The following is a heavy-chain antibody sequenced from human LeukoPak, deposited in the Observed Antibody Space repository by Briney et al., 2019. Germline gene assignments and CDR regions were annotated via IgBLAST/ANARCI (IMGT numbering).Heavy chain of an antibody. V-gene: IGHV3-7*01. CDR3: AREGSVSGILDY. D-gene: IGHD3-10*01. CDR1: GFTFSSYW. Sequence: GGSLRLSCAASGFTFSSYWVNWVRQAPGKGLEWVANIKEDGSEKFYVDSVKGRFTICRDNAKNSLYLQMSSLRVEDTAVYYCAREGSVSGILDYWGQGTLVTVSS. CDR2: IKEDGSEK. J-gene: IGHJ4*02.